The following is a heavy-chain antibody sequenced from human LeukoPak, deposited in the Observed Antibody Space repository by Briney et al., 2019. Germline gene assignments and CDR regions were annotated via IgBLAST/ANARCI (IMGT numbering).Heavy chain of an antibody. CDR3: TTALVVGSGYYVTSNDY. J-gene: IGHJ4*02. CDR2: IKSKTDGGTT. CDR1: GFTFSNAW. Sequence: GGSLRLSCAASGFTFSNAWMSWVRQAPGKGLEWVGRIKSKTDGGTTDYAAPVKGRFTISRDDSKNTLYLQMNSLKTEDTAVYYCTTALVVGSGYYVTSNDYWGQGTLVTVSS. V-gene: IGHV3-15*01. D-gene: IGHD3-22*01.